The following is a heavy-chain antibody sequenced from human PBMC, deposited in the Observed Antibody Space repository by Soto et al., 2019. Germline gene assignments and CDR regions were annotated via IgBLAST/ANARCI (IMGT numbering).Heavy chain of an antibody. CDR1: GGSISSYY. CDR3: ARAVLWFGEPALVLYYFDY. D-gene: IGHD3-10*01. CDR2: IYYSGST. Sequence: TSETLSLTCTVSGGSISSYYWSWIRQPPGKGLEWIGYIYYSGSTNYNPSLKSRVTISVDTSKNQFSLKLSSVTAADTAVYYCARAVLWFGEPALVLYYFDYWGQGTLVTVSS. V-gene: IGHV4-59*01. J-gene: IGHJ4*02.